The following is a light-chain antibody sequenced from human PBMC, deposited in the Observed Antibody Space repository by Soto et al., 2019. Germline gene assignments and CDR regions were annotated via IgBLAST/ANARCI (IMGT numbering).Light chain of an antibody. CDR1: SSNIGSNY. J-gene: IGLJ2*01. Sequence: QSVLTQPPSASGTPGQRVTISCSGSSSNIGSNYVYWYQPLPGTAPKLLIYSNNQRPSGVPDRFSGSKSGTSASLAISGLRSEDEADYYCAVWDDSLSVVFGGGIKLTVL. CDR3: AVWDDSLSVV. V-gene: IGLV1-47*02. CDR2: SNN.